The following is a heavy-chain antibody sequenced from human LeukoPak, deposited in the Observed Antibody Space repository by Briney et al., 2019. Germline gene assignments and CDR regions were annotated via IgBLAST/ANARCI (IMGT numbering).Heavy chain of an antibody. Sequence: HPGGSLRLSCAASGFIFSNHAMGWVRQAPGKALEWVSSVSVSGDATFYADSVKGRFTISRDNSKNTLYLQMNSLRVEDTAVFYCVKSKEVGDTRRVLFDYWGQGTLVTVSS. CDR1: GFIFSNHA. J-gene: IGHJ4*02. CDR3: VKSKEVGDTRRVLFDY. V-gene: IGHV3-23*01. CDR2: VSVSGDAT. D-gene: IGHD1-26*01.